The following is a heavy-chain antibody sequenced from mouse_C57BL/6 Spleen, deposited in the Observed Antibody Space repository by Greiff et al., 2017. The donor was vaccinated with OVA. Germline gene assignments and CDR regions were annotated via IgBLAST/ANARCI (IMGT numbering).Heavy chain of an antibody. Sequence: QVQLQQPGAELVKPGASVKLSCKASGYTFTSYWMHWVKQRPGRGLEWIGRLDPNSGGPKYNEKFKSKATLTVDKPSSPAYMQLSSLTSEDSAVYYCARLHYGSSYGYFDYWGQGTTLTVSS. J-gene: IGHJ2*01. V-gene: IGHV1-72*01. D-gene: IGHD1-1*01. CDR3: ARLHYGSSYGYFDY. CDR1: GYTFTSYW. CDR2: LDPNSGGP.